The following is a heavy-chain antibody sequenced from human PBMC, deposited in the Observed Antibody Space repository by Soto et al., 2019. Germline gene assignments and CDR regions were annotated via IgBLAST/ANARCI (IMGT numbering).Heavy chain of an antibody. D-gene: IGHD3-9*01. J-gene: IGHJ4*02. CDR2: ISAYNGNT. CDR3: ARAHLRYFDWLSKDY. V-gene: IGHV1-18*01. CDR1: GYTFTSYG. Sequence: ASVKVSCKASGYTFTSYGISWVRQAPGQGLEWMGWISAYNGNTNYAQKLQGRVTMTTDTSTSTAYMELRSLRSDFTAVYYCARAHLRYFDWLSKDYWGQGTLVTVSS.